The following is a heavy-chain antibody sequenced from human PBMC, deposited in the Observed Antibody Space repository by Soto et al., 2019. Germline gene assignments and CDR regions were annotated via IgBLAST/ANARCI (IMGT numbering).Heavy chain of an antibody. Sequence: EVQLLESGGGLVQPGGSLRLSCAASGFTFTSYAMSWVRQAPGKGLEWVSGISATGGSTYYADSVKGRFTISRDNSRNTLYLQMNSLRAEDTALYYCEKGGYCTSICCPRWFDPWGQGTLVTVSS. D-gene: IGHD2-2*01. CDR3: EKGGYCTSICCPRWFDP. CDR2: ISATGGST. CDR1: GFTFTSYA. J-gene: IGHJ5*02. V-gene: IGHV3-23*01.